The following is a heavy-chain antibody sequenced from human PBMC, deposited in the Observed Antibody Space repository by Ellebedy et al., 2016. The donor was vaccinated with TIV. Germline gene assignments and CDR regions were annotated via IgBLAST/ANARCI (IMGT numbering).Heavy chain of an antibody. Sequence: GESLKISXKGSGYSLTSYWINWVRQMPGKGLEWMGRLDPSDSYTTYSPSFQGHVTISADKSISTVYLQWSSLKASDTAIYYCARGRGYNFDYWGQGTLVTVSS. D-gene: IGHD5-18*01. CDR3: ARGRGYNFDY. J-gene: IGHJ4*02. CDR1: GYSLTSYW. CDR2: LDPSDSYT. V-gene: IGHV5-10-1*01.